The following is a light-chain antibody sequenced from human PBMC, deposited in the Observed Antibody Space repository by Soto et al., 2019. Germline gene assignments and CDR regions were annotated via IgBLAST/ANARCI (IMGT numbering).Light chain of an antibody. Sequence: ELVLTQSPGTLSLSPGERATLSCRASQSVSGSYLAWYQQKPGQAPRLLIYATSTRATGVPDRFSGSGSGTDFTLTISSLEPEDFAVYYCQQYGGSSWTFGQGTKVEIK. CDR2: ATS. CDR1: QSVSGSY. J-gene: IGKJ1*01. V-gene: IGKV3-20*01. CDR3: QQYGGSSWT.